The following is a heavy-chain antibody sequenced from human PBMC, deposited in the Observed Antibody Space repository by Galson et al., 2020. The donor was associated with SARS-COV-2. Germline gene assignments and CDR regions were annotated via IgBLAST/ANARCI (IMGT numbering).Heavy chain of an antibody. CDR1: GFTFKDYA. J-gene: IGHJ6*02. Sequence: GGSLRLSCAASGFTFKDYAMHWVRQVPGKGLEWVAGISWSGGSIGFADSVRGRFSISRDNRKNSLYLQMNSLRPEDTALYYCAKGVEAAGSYYISGFYDNGMDVWGQGTTGTVSS. D-gene: IGHD3-10*01. V-gene: IGHV3-9*01. CDR2: ISWSGGSI. CDR3: AKGVEAAGSYYISGFYDNGMDV.